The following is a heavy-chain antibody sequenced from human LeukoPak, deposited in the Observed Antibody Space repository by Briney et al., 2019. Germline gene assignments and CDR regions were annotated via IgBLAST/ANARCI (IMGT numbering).Heavy chain of an antibody. CDR2: ISYDGSNK. CDR1: GFTFCSYA. D-gene: IGHD6-19*01. J-gene: IGHJ4*02. V-gene: IGHV3-30*04. Sequence: PGRSLRLSCAASGFTFCSYAMHWVRQAPGKGLEWVAVISYDGSNKYYADSVKGRFTISRDNSKNTLYLQMNSLSAEDTAVYYCARVFYSSDWYGYFDYWGQGTLVTVSS. CDR3: ARVFYSSDWYGYFDY.